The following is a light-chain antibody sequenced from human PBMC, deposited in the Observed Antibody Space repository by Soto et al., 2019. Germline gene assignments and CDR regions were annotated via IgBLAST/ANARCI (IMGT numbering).Light chain of an antibody. Sequence: QSVLTQPRSVSASPGQSVTISCTGTSIDVGRYDYVSWYQQHPGKAPKLIVYDVTERPSGVPDRFSGSKSVNTASLTISGLQAEDEADYSCCSFAGSYSYVFGTGTKVTVL. CDR2: DVT. CDR1: SIDVGRYDY. J-gene: IGLJ1*01. CDR3: CSFAGSYSYV. V-gene: IGLV2-11*01.